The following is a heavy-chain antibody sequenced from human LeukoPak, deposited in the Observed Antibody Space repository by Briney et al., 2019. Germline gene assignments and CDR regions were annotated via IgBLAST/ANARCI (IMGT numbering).Heavy chain of an antibody. CDR2: INHSGST. CDR3: ARGYDPNPYYYYYMDV. Sequence: PSETLSLTCAVYGGSFSGYYWSWIRQPPGKGLEWIGEINHSGSTNYNPSLKSRVTISVDTSKNQFSLKLSSVTAADTAVYYCARGYDPNPYYYYYMDVWGKGTTVAVSS. CDR1: GGSFSGYY. D-gene: IGHD3-22*01. V-gene: IGHV4-34*01. J-gene: IGHJ6*03.